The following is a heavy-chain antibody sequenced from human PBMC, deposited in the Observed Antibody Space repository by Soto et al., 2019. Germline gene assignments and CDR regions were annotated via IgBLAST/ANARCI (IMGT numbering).Heavy chain of an antibody. Sequence: ASVKVSCKASGGTFSSYAISWVRQAPGQGLEWMGGIIPIFGTANYAQKFQGRVTITADESTSTAYMELSSLRSEDTAVYYCARNYYDSSGYYAFKYFDYWGQGTLVTVSS. CDR1: GGTFSSYA. V-gene: IGHV1-69*13. D-gene: IGHD3-22*01. J-gene: IGHJ4*02. CDR2: IIPIFGTA. CDR3: ARNYYDSSGYYAFKYFDY.